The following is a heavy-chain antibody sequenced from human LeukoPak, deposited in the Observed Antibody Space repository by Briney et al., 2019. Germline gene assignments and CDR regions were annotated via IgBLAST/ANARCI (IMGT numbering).Heavy chain of an antibody. D-gene: IGHD3-3*01. CDR3: ARGAGGYDFWSGYYKPYYYYGMDV. J-gene: IGHJ6*02. Sequence: SQTLSLTCTVSGGSISSGDYYWSWIRQPPGKGLEWIGYIYYSGSTYYNPSLKSRVTISVDTSKNQFSLKLSSVTAADTAVYYCARGAGGYDFWSGYYKPYYYYGMDVWGQGTTVTVSS. CDR1: GGSISSGDYY. CDR2: IYYSGST. V-gene: IGHV4-30-4*01.